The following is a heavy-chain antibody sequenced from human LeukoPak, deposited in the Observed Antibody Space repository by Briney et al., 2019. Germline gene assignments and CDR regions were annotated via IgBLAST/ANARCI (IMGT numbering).Heavy chain of an antibody. CDR1: GFTFSSYG. Sequence: TGGSLRLSCAASGFTFSSYGMHWVRQAPGKGLEWVAVIWYDGSNKYYADSVKGRFTISRDNSKNTLYLQMNSLRAEDTAVYYCAKSVDTAMVTFDYWGQGTLVTVSS. CDR3: AKSVDTAMVTFDY. D-gene: IGHD5-18*01. V-gene: IGHV3-33*06. J-gene: IGHJ4*02. CDR2: IWYDGSNK.